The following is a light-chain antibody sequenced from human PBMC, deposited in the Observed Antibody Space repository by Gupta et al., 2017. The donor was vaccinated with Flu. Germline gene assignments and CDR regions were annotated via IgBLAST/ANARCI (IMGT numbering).Light chain of an antibody. CDR2: WAS. V-gene: IGKV4-1*01. CDR1: QSVLYSSNNKNY. Sequence: SLGERATINCKSSQSVLYSSNNKNYLAWYQQKPGQPPKLLIYWASTQESGVPDRFSGSGSGTDFTLTISSLQAEDVAVYYCQQYYSTPWTFGQGTXVEIK. J-gene: IGKJ1*01. CDR3: QQYYSTPWT.